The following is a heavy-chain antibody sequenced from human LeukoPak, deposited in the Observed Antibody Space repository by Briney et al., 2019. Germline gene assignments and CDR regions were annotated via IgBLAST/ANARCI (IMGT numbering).Heavy chain of an antibody. CDR1: GFTFSGYS. V-gene: IGHV3-21*01. Sequence: PGGSLRLSCSASGFTFSGYSMNWVRQAPGKGLEWVSFIDSSSSYIYYADSVKGRFSISRDNAENSLYLQMSSLRAEDTAVYYCAKDWGYGEAGIDFWGQGTLVTVSS. CDR3: AKDWGYGEAGIDF. CDR2: IDSSSSYI. D-gene: IGHD6-13*01. J-gene: IGHJ4*02.